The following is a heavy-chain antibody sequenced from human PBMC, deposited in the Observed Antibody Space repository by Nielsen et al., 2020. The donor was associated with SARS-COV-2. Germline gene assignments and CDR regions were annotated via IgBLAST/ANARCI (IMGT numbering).Heavy chain of an antibody. CDR3: ATTYGDYSGPWRGFDP. V-gene: IGHV1-24*01. Sequence: ASVKVSGKVSGYTLTELSMHWVRQAPGKGLEWMGSFDPGDGKTIYAQRFQGRVTMTEDTSTDTAYMELSSLRSEDTAVYYCATTYGDYSGPWRGFDPWGQGTLVTVSS. D-gene: IGHD4-17*01. J-gene: IGHJ5*02. CDR2: FDPGDGKT. CDR1: GYTLTELS.